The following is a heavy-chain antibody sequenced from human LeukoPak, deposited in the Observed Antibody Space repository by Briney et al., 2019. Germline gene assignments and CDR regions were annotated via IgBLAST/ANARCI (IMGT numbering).Heavy chain of an antibody. Sequence: SETLSLTCIVSGGSISNYYWSWIRQPPGKGLEWIGYIYYSGSTNYSPSLKSRVTISVDTSKNQFSLKLSSVTAADTAVYYCARVTSRPGAYGDHFDYWGQGTLVTVSS. V-gene: IGHV4-59*01. D-gene: IGHD4-17*01. CDR3: ARVTSRPGAYGDHFDY. CDR2: IYYSGST. CDR1: GGSISNYY. J-gene: IGHJ4*02.